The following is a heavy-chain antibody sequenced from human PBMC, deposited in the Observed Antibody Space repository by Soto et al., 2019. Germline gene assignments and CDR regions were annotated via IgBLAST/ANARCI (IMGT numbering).Heavy chain of an antibody. J-gene: IGHJ4*02. V-gene: IGHV3-30-3*01. D-gene: IGHD3-10*01. CDR1: GFIFSSYA. CDR3: AREYVDRGETFDY. CDR2: ISYDGSNK. Sequence: QVQLVESGGGVVQPGRSLRLYCAASGFIFSSYAMHWVRQAPGKGLEWVAVISYDGSNKYYADSVKGRFTISRDNSKNTLFLQMNSLRAEYTAVYYCAREYVDRGETFDYWGQGTLVTVSS.